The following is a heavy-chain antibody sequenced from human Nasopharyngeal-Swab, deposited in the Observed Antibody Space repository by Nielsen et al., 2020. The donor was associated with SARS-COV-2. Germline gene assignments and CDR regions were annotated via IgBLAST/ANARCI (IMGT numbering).Heavy chain of an antibody. V-gene: IGHV3-23*01. CDR1: GFIFSSYG. CDR2: ISGSGGST. D-gene: IGHD6-13*01. J-gene: IGHJ2*01. CDR3: AKAPRAAAGPHWYFDL. Sequence: GGSLRLSCAASGFIFSSYGMHWVRQAPGKGLEWVSAISGSGGSTYYADSVKGRFTISRDNFKNTLYLQMNSLRAEDTAVYYCAKAPRAAAGPHWYFDLWGRGTLVTVSS.